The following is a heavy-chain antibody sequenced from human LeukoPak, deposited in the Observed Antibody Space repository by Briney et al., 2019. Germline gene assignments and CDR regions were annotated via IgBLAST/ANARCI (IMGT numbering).Heavy chain of an antibody. V-gene: IGHV1-3*01. Sequence: ASVKVSCKASGYTFTTYAMHWVRQAPGHRREGMGWINAGNGNTKYSQKFQGRVTITRDTSASTAYMELSRLRSEDTAVYYCARGLIVVVTADLWAFDIWGQGTMVTVSS. CDR2: INAGNGNT. J-gene: IGHJ3*02. CDR1: GYTFTTYA. CDR3: ARGLIVVVTADLWAFDI. D-gene: IGHD2-21*02.